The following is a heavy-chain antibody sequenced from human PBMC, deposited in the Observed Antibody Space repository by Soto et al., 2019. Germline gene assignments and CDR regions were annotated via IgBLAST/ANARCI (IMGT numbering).Heavy chain of an antibody. J-gene: IGHJ4*02. CDR1: GGSFSSYY. CDR3: ACGGYSYGYKFDY. V-gene: IGHV4-34*01. Sequence: SETLSLTWAVYGGSFSSYYWSWIRQPPGKGLEWIGEINHSGSTNYNPSLKSRVTISVDTSKNQFSLKLSSVTAADTAVYYCACGGYSYGYKFDYWGQGTLVTVSS. CDR2: INHSGST. D-gene: IGHD5-18*01.